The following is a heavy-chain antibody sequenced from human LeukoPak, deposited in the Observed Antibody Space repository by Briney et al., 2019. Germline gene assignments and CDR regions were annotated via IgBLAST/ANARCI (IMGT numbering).Heavy chain of an antibody. CDR3: AKDRTVGASYWYFDL. CDR2: IIPIFGTA. V-gene: IGHV1-69*13. D-gene: IGHD1-26*01. J-gene: IGHJ2*01. CDR1: GGTFSSYA. Sequence: SVKVSCKASGGTFSSYAISWVRQAPGQGLEWMGGIIPIFGTANYAQKFQGRVTITADESTSTAYMELNTLRAEDTAIYYCAKDRTVGASYWYFDLWGRGTLVTVSS.